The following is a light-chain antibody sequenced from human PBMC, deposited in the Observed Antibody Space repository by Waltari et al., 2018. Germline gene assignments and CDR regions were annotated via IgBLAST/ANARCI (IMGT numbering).Light chain of an antibody. V-gene: IGKV1-5*03. CDR3: QQYKDYPYT. J-gene: IGKJ2*01. Sequence: DIRMTQSPSTLSDSVGDRVTLTSRASDNIGNWLAWYQHRAGKAPNILISRATVVESGVPSRFSGSGSGTDFTLSITSLQPGNFASFYCQQYKDYPYTFGQGTKLEI. CDR2: RAT. CDR1: DNIGNW.